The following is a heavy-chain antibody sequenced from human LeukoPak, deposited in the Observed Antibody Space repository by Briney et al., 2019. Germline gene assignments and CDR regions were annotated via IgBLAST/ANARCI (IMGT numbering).Heavy chain of an antibody. CDR1: GFTFSNAW. CDR3: AREGFRSAYFDY. J-gene: IGHJ4*02. Sequence: GGSLRLSCAASGFTFSNAWMSWVRQAPGKGLEWVSVIYSGGNTYFADSVKGRFTISRDNSKNTLYLQMNSLRAEDTAVYYCAREGFRSAYFDYWGQGTLVTVSS. CDR2: IYSGGNT. V-gene: IGHV3-66*01. D-gene: IGHD6-19*01.